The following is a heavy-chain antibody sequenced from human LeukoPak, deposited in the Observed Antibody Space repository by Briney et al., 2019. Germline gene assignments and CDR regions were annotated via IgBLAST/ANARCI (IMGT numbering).Heavy chain of an antibody. D-gene: IGHD1-1*01. Sequence: GGSLRLSCAASGFTFSSYEMKWVRQAPGKGLEWVSYISSSGTSIYYADSVKGRFTISRDNSKNTLYLQMNSVRAEDTAMYYCARDVTTGTLALDFWGQGTLVTVSS. V-gene: IGHV3-48*03. CDR2: ISSSGTSI. J-gene: IGHJ4*02. CDR1: GFTFSSYE. CDR3: ARDVTTGTLALDF.